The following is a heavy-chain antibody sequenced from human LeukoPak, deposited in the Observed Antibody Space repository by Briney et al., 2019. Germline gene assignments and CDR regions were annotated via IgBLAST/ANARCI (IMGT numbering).Heavy chain of an antibody. J-gene: IGHJ5*02. CDR3: ARDRSSSSFDP. CDR1: GDSISNYY. Sequence: SETLSLTCTVSGDSISNYYWSWIRQPAGKGLEWIGRIYTSGSTNYNPSLKSRVTMSVDTSNNQFSLKLSSVTAADTAVYYCARDRSSSSFDPWGQGTLVTVSS. V-gene: IGHV4-4*07. CDR2: IYTSGST. D-gene: IGHD6-6*01.